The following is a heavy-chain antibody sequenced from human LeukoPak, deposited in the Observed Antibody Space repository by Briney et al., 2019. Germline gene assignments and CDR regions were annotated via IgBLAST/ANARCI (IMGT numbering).Heavy chain of an antibody. V-gene: IGHV1-8*01. D-gene: IGHD3-10*01. CDR3: ARSQTGVRGVNNWFDP. Sequence: ASVKVSCKASGYTFTSYGINWVRQATGQGLEWMGWMNPNSGNTGYAQKFQGRVTMTRNTSISTAYMELSSLRSEDTAVYYCARSQTGVRGVNNWFDPWGQGTLVTVSS. CDR2: MNPNSGNT. J-gene: IGHJ5*02. CDR1: GYTFTSYG.